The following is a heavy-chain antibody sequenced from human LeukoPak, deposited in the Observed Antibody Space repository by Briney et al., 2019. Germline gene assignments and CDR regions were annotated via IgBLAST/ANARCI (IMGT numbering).Heavy chain of an antibody. J-gene: IGHJ4*02. D-gene: IGHD3-10*01. Sequence: GGSLRLSCAASGFTFSDYYMSWIRQAPGKGLEWVSYISSSGSTIYYADSVKGRFTISRDNAKNSLYLQMNSLRAEDTAVYYCTLPYYYGSGSYDWGQGTLVTVSS. CDR3: TLPYYYGSGSYD. CDR1: GFTFSDYY. V-gene: IGHV3-11*01. CDR2: ISSSGSTI.